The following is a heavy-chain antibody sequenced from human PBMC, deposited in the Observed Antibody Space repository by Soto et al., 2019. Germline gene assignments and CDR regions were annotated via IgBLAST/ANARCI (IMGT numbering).Heavy chain of an antibody. V-gene: IGHV1-69*01. CDR2: IIPIFGTA. CDR1: GGTFSSYA. CDR3: ARGREGIFGLSGHYYYGMDV. D-gene: IGHD3-3*01. Sequence: QVQLVQSGAEVKKPGSSVKVSCKASGGTFSSYAISWVRQAPGQGLEWMGGIIPIFGTANYAQKFQGRVTITADESTSTAYMELSSLRSEDTAVYYCARGREGIFGLSGHYYYGMDVWGQGTTVTVSS. J-gene: IGHJ6*02.